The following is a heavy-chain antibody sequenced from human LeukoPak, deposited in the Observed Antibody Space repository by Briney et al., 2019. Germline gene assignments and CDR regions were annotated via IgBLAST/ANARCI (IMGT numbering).Heavy chain of an antibody. Sequence: PSETLSLTCTVSGGSISSYYWSWIRQPPGKGLEWIGYIYYSGSTNYNPSLKSRVTISVDTSKNQFSLKLSSVTAADTAVYYCARDSSYDFWSGYNSYYYYYYYMDVWGKGTTVTVSS. CDR2: IYYSGST. D-gene: IGHD3-3*01. J-gene: IGHJ6*03. CDR1: GGSISSYY. V-gene: IGHV4-59*12. CDR3: ARDSSYDFWSGYNSYYYYYYYMDV.